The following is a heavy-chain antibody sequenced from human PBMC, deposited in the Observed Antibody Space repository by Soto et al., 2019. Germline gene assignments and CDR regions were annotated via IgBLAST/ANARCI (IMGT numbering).Heavy chain of an antibody. CDR3: ARRPYYYNSSGYRLYYFDC. J-gene: IGHJ4*02. V-gene: IGHV4-39*01. Sequence: SETLSLTCSVSGGSIYSSNYFWDWIRQPPGKGLEWIGSIYYSGSTYYNPSLNSRVTISVDTSKNQFSLKLSSVTAADTAVYYCARRPYYYNSSGYRLYYFDCWGPGTLVTVS. D-gene: IGHD3-22*01. CDR2: IYYSGST. CDR1: GGSIYSSNYF.